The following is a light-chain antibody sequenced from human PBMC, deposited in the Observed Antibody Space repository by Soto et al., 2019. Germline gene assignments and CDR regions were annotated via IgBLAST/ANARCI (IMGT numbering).Light chain of an antibody. J-gene: IGKJ5*01. CDR1: QSISGN. CDR3: QQYGSSPIT. CDR2: GAS. V-gene: IGKV3-20*01. Sequence: EIVLTQSPGTLSVSPRERATLSCRASQSISGNLVWYQQKPGQAPRLRSYGASSSATDIPDRFSGSGSGTDFTLTSCRLEPEDFAVYYCQQYGSSPITFGQGTRLEIK.